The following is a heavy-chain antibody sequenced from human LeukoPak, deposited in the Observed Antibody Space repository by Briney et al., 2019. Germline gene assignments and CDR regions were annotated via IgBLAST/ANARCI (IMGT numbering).Heavy chain of an antibody. CDR1: GFTFSGYS. Sequence: PGGSLRLSCTASGFTFSGYSMSWVRQAPGKGLEWVANIKQDGSDKYYLTSVRGRFTISRDNAKNSLFLQMNSLRVEDTAVYYCARGGGHLDCWGQGTLVTVSS. V-gene: IGHV3-7*03. CDR3: ARGGGHLDC. J-gene: IGHJ4*02. CDR2: IKQDGSDK. D-gene: IGHD4-23*01.